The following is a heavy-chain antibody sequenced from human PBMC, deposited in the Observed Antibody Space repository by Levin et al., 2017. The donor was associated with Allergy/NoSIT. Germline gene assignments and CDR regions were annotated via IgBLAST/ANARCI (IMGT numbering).Heavy chain of an antibody. J-gene: IGHJ4*02. CDR1: GFTFSSYS. CDR3: ARSMRNDYVWGSHDY. Sequence: TGGSLRLSCAASGFTFSSYSMNWVRQAPGKGLEWVSSISSSSSYIYYADSVKGRFTISRDNAKNSLYLQMNSLRAEDTAVYYCARSMRNDYVWGSHDYWGQGTLVTVSS. V-gene: IGHV3-21*01. D-gene: IGHD3-16*01. CDR2: ISSSSSYI.